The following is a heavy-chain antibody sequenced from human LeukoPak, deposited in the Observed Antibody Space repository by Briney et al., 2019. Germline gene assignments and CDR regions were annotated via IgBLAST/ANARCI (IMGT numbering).Heavy chain of an antibody. CDR3: GDSSGYYYA. V-gene: IGHV1-18*01. CDR2: ISAYNGNT. CDR1: GYTFTSYG. D-gene: IGHD3-22*01. J-gene: IGHJ5*02. Sequence: GASVKVSCKASGYTFTSYGISWVRQAPGQGLEWMGWISAYNGNTNYAQKLQGRVTITADKSTSIAYMELSSLRSEDTAVYYCGDSSGYYYAWGQGTLVTVSS.